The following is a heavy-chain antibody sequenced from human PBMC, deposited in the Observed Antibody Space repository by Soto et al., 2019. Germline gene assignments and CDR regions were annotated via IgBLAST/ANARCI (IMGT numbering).Heavy chain of an antibody. CDR3: ARQAYCSSTSCYEMELDYYGMDV. Sequence: GESLKISCKGSGYSFTSYWIGWVSQMPGKGLEWMGIIYPGNSDTRYSPTFQGQVNISADKSIRTDYLKWSSPKASDTDMYYCARQAYCSSTSCYEMELDYYGMDVWGQGTTVTVSS. CDR2: IYPGNSDT. V-gene: IGHV5-51*01. J-gene: IGHJ6*02. CDR1: GYSFTSYW. D-gene: IGHD2-2*01.